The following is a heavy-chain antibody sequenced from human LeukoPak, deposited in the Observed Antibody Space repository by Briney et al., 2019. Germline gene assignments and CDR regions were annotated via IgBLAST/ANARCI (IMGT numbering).Heavy chain of an antibody. Sequence: PGGSLRLSCSASGFSFSAYAMHWVRQAPGKGPEYVSFISHNGDSTYYADSVKDRFSISRDNPENTLHLQMSSLRVEDTAVYHCVKGGRIYYGPGTYYHFDSWGQGILVTVSS. CDR1: GFSFSAYA. J-gene: IGHJ4*02. CDR2: ISHNGDST. CDR3: VKGGRIYYGPGTYYHFDS. D-gene: IGHD3-10*01. V-gene: IGHV3-64D*06.